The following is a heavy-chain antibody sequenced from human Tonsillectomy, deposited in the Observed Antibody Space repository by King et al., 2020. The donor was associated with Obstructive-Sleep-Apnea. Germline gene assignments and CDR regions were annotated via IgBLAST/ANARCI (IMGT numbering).Heavy chain of an antibody. CDR2: IAYVGSNK. V-gene: IGHV3-30*04. CDR1: GFTFSSYA. CDR3: AREGAARELDY. J-gene: IGHJ4*02. D-gene: IGHD1-1*01. Sequence: VQLVESGGGVVQPGTSLRLSCAASGFTFSSYAMHWVGQAPGKGLEWGAFIAYVGSNKYYADSVKGRFTISRDNSKNTLFLQMNSLRAEDTAVYYCAREGAARELDYWGQGTLVTVSS.